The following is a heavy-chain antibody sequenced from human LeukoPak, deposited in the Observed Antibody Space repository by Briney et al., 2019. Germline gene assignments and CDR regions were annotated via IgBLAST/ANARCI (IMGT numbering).Heavy chain of an antibody. D-gene: IGHD6-13*01. CDR3: AMRERLAAAFDY. CDR2: IYTSGST. J-gene: IGHJ4*02. CDR1: GGSISSASYY. V-gene: IGHV4-61*02. Sequence: PSETLSLTCTVPGGSISSASYYWSWIRQPAGKGLEWIGRIYTSGSTNYNPSLKSRVTISVDTSKNQFSLKLSSVTAADTAVYYCAMRERLAAAFDYWGQGTLVTVSS.